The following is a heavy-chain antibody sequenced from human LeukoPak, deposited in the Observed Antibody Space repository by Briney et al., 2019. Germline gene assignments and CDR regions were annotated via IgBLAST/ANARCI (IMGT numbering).Heavy chain of an antibody. CDR2: IWYDGSNK. CDR3: ARMVKYSSSWYSDH. CDR1: GFSFRSYG. Sequence: GGSLRFSCAASGFSFRSYGMHWVRQAPGKGLEWVAVIWYDGSNKYYADSVKGRFTISRDNSKNTLYLQMNSLRAEDTAVYYCARMVKYSSSWYSDHWGQGILVTVSS. D-gene: IGHD6-13*01. V-gene: IGHV3-33*01. J-gene: IGHJ4*02.